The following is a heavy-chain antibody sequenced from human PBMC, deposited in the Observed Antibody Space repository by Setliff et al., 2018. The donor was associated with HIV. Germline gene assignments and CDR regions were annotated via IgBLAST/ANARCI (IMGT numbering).Heavy chain of an antibody. D-gene: IGHD3-22*01. V-gene: IGHV1-3*01. CDR3: ARENYFDSSGYYPLDY. J-gene: IGHJ4*02. CDR2: INAGNGNT. Sequence: GASVKVSCKASGYTFTSYAMHWVRRAPGQRLEWMGWINAGNGNTKYSQKFQGRVTITRDTSASTAYMELSRLRSEDTAVYYCARENYFDSSGYYPLDYWGQGTLVTVSS. CDR1: GYTFTSYA.